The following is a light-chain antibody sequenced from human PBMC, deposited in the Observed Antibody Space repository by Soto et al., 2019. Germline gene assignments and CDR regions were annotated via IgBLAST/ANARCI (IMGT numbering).Light chain of an antibody. CDR2: RNN. CDR3: AAWDDSLSGLGV. CDR1: SSNIGSNY. Sequence: QSVLTQPPSASGSPGHRVTISCSGSSSNIGSNYVYWYQQLPGTAPKLLIYRNNQRPSGVPDRFSGSKSGTSASLSISGLRSEDEADYYCAAWDDSLSGLGVFGGGTKLTV. J-gene: IGLJ3*02. V-gene: IGLV1-47*01.